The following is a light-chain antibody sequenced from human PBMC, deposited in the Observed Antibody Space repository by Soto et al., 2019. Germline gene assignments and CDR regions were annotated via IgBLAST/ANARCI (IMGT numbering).Light chain of an antibody. CDR1: QGFXSD. CDR2: GAS. V-gene: IGKV3-15*01. CDR3: QQYNNGPRT. J-gene: IGKJ1*01. Sequence: IVLTQSPATLSVSPGERATLSCRASQGFXSDLAWYHQKPGQAPRFLXDGASTRATGSPARLSGSGSGTEFTLTINSLQSEDFAVYYCQQYNNGPRTFGQGTKVDIK.